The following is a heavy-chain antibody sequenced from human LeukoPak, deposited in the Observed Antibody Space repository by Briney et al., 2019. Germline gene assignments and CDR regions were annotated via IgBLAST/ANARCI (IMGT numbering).Heavy chain of an antibody. Sequence: GGSLRLSCTASEFTFSSDEMNWVRQAPGKGLEWVAYISTTGTTIYYADSVKGRFTITRDNAKNSLYLQMNRLRADDTAVYYCARDRPGYTSSWYSPFDYWGQGTLVTVSS. V-gene: IGHV3-48*03. D-gene: IGHD6-13*01. CDR2: ISTTGTTI. CDR1: EFTFSSDE. CDR3: ARDRPGYTSSWYSPFDY. J-gene: IGHJ4*02.